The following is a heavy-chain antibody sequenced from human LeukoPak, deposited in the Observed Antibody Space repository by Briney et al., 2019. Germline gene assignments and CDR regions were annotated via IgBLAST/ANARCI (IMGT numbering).Heavy chain of an antibody. CDR1: GFSFSGYW. D-gene: IGHD1-26*01. Sequence: GGSLRLSCAASGFSFSGYWMGWVRQAPEKGLEWVANIAHDGSEKKYVDSVRGHFTISRDNVKNTLYLQINSLTVEDTGVYYCARPSQYSGSYFDSWGQGTLVTVSS. CDR2: IAHDGSEK. V-gene: IGHV3-7*01. J-gene: IGHJ4*02. CDR3: ARPSQYSGSYFDS.